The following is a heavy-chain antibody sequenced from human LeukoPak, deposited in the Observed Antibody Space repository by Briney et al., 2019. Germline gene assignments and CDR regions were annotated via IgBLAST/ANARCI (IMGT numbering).Heavy chain of an antibody. CDR1: VGSNRSGCYY. CDR3: ARGMTTSISAHFDY. CDR2: IYYSGST. V-gene: IGHV4-31*03. J-gene: IGHJ4*02. D-gene: IGHD4-11*01. Sequence: PSHTLSLVCTFSVGSNRSGCYYWSWIRQPPGKGLEWIGYIYYSGSTYYTPSMKSRVTISVDTSKNQFSLKLSSVTAADTAVYYCARGMTTSISAHFDYWGQGTLVTVSS.